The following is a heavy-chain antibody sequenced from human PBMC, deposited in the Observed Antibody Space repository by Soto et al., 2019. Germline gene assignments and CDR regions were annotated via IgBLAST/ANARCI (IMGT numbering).Heavy chain of an antibody. V-gene: IGHV4-34*01. D-gene: IGHD3-22*01. Sequence: SETLSLTCAVYGGSFSGYYWSWIRQPPGKGLEWIGEINHSGSTNYNPSLKSRVTISVDTSKNQFSLKLSSVTAADTAVYYCARVSDYDSSGYLDYWGQGTLVTVS. J-gene: IGHJ4*02. CDR1: GGSFSGYY. CDR2: INHSGST. CDR3: ARVSDYDSSGYLDY.